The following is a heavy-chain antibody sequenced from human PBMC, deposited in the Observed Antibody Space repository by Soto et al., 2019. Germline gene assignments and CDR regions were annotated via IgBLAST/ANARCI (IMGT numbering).Heavy chain of an antibody. D-gene: IGHD2-15*01. V-gene: IGHV3-48*03. Sequence: LRLSCAASGFTFSSSEMYWVRQAPGKGLEWISYIHPGGQTIFYAESVKGRFTISRDNAKHSVYLQMNSLRAEDTAVYYCARRGSRWGRGTKVTVSS. CDR1: GFTFSSSE. J-gene: IGHJ3*01. CDR3: ARRGSR. CDR2: IHPGGQTI.